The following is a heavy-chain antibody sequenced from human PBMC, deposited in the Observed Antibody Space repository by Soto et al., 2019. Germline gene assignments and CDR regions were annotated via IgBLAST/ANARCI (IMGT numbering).Heavy chain of an antibody. CDR2: ITWNSRVL. CDR1: GSNFDDFA. D-gene: IGHD3-3*01. CDR3: AKGRYDFWSPYYFDS. V-gene: IGHV3-9*01. J-gene: IGHJ4*02. Sequence: HPGGSLRLSCVGTGSNFDDFAMHWVRQAPGKGLEWVSGITWNSRVLAYADSVKGRFTISRDNARNSLYLQMDSLRDEDTALYYCAKGRYDFWSPYYFDSWGQGTLVTVSS.